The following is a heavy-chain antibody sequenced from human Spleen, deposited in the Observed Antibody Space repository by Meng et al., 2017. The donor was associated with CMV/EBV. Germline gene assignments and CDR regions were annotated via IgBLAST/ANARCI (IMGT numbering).Heavy chain of an antibody. V-gene: IGHV3-23*01. Sequence: LSCAASGFNFSSYAMSWVRQAPGKGLEWVSAISGSGGSTYYADSVKGRFTISRDNSKNTLYLQMNSLRAEDTAVYYCAEGGVVINGYWGQGTLVTVSS. J-gene: IGHJ4*02. CDR3: AEGGVVINGY. D-gene: IGHD3-3*01. CDR1: GFNFSSYA. CDR2: ISGSGGST.